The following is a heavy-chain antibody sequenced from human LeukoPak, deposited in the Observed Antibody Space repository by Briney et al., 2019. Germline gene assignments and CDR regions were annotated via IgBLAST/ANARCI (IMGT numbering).Heavy chain of an antibody. CDR2: INHSGST. Sequence: SETLSLTCAVYGGSFSGYYWSWIRQPPGKGLEWIGEINHSGSTNYNPSLKSRVTISVDTSKNQFSLKLSSVTAADTAVYYCARGDYYYDSGGYTAFDIWGQGTMVTVSS. D-gene: IGHD3-22*01. CDR1: GGSFSGYY. V-gene: IGHV4-34*01. CDR3: ARGDYYYDSGGYTAFDI. J-gene: IGHJ3*02.